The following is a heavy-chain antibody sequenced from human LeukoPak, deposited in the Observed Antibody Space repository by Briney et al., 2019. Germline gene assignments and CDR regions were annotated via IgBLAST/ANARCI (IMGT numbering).Heavy chain of an antibody. J-gene: IGHJ6*02. CDR1: GFTFSSYG. CDR2: IAYDGSNT. CDR3: AKGPGRGVITTFEGYYYGMDV. V-gene: IGHV3-30*18. D-gene: IGHD3-22*01. Sequence: GGSLRLSCAASGFTFSSYGMQWVRQAPGRGREWVAVIAYDGSNTYYADSVKGRFPISRDNSKNPLYLQMNSLRAEDTAVYYCAKGPGRGVITTFEGYYYGMDVWGQGTTVTVSS.